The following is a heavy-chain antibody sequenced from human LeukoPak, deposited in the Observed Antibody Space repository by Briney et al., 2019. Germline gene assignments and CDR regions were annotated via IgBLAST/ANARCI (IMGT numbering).Heavy chain of an antibody. J-gene: IGHJ4*02. CDR1: GYTFTSYH. Sequence: GASVKVSCKASGYTFTSYHMHWVRQAPRQGLEWMGIINPSGGSTSYAQRFQGRVTMTEDTSTDTAYMELSSLRSEDTAVYYCATVGATVTTLAYWGQGTLVTVSS. CDR3: ATVGATVTTLAY. D-gene: IGHD4-17*01. V-gene: IGHV1-46*01. CDR2: INPSGGST.